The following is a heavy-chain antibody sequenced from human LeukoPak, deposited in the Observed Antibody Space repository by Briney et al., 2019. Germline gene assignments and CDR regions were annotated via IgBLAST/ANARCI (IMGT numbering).Heavy chain of an antibody. V-gene: IGHV3-7*04. CDR3: ARALRSGSYRVKYFDY. Sequence: QPGGSLRPSCAASGFTVSSNYMSWVRQAPGKGLEWVANIKQDGSEKYYVDSVKGRFTISRDNAKNSLYLQMNSLRAEDTAVYYCARALRSGSYRVKYFDYWGQGTLVTVSS. J-gene: IGHJ4*02. CDR1: GFTVSSNY. D-gene: IGHD3-10*01. CDR2: IKQDGSEK.